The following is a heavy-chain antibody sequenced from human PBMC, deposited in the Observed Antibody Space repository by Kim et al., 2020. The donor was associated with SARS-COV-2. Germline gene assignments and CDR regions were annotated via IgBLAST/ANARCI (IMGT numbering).Heavy chain of an antibody. J-gene: IGHJ4*02. CDR3: ARMDDYGGNNFDY. D-gene: IGHD4-17*01. V-gene: IGHV3-66*01. Sequence: YPDTGKGRLTIARDNSKNTLYLQMNSLRAEDTAVYYCARMDDYGGNNFDYWGQGTLVTVSS.